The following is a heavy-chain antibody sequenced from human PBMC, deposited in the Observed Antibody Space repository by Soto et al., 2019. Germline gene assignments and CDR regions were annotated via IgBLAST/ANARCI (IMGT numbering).Heavy chain of an antibody. J-gene: IGHJ6*02. D-gene: IGHD3-10*01. CDR2: IYHSGST. CDR3: AVGSYYHNSGRDV. V-gene: IGHV4-30-2*02. Sequence: QLQLQESGSGLVKPSQTLSLTCAVSGGSISSGGYSWSWIRQPPGKGLERIGYIYHSGSTYYNPSRKSRVTITGDRSKKRYSLELSSVTAADTAVYYCAVGSYYHNSGRDVWGQVTMVTVSS. CDR1: GGSISSGGYS.